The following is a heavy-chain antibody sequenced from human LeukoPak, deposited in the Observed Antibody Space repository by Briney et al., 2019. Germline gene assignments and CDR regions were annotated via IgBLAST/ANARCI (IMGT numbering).Heavy chain of an antibody. CDR3: ARGAGQIWFGHDY. CDR1: GFTFSSYE. J-gene: IGHJ4*02. Sequence: QPGGALRLSCAASGFTFSSYEMNWVRQAPGKGLEWVSYISTSGSTIYYADSVKGRFTISRDNAKTSLYLQMNSLRAEDTAVYYCARGAGQIWFGHDYWGQGTLVTVSS. V-gene: IGHV3-48*03. CDR2: ISTSGSTI. D-gene: IGHD3-10*01.